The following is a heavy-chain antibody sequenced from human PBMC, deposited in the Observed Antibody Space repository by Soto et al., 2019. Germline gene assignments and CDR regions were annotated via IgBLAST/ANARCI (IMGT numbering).Heavy chain of an antibody. CDR1: ASVVSSKSAA. CDR2: TYFRSKWYN. CDR3: GTFLSTTSPDV. D-gene: IGHD2-2*01. V-gene: IGHV6-1*01. J-gene: IGHJ6*02. Sequence: SHTLSLACAISASVVSSKSAALNWISQSPSRGLEWLGRTYFRSKWYNDYAVSVKGRITINPDTSKNQFSLQLNSVTPEDTAVYYCGTFLSTTSPDVWGQGTTVTVSS.